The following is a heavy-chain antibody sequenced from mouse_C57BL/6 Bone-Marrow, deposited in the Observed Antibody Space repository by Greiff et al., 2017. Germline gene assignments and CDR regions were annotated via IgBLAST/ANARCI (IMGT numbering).Heavy chain of an antibody. CDR2: INPNNGGT. CDR1: GYTFTDYY. D-gene: IGHD1-1*01. J-gene: IGHJ3*01. CDR3: ARGDRDFITY. V-gene: IGHV1-26*01. Sequence: LVEPGASVTISCKASGYTFTDYYMNWVKQSHGKSLEWIGDINPNNGGTSYNQKFKGKATLTVDKSSSTAYMELRSLTSEDSADYYCARGDRDFITYWGQGALVTVSA.